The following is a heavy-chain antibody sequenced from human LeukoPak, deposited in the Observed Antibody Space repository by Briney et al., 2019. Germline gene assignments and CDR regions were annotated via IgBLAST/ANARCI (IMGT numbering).Heavy chain of an antibody. CDR3: AREDGYCSGGNCYSYFDS. CDR1: GFTFNHFW. Sequence: GGSLRLSCAASGFTFNHFWMSWIRQAPGRGLEWVAYIKKTGSETYYVDSVKGRFTITRDNTRNSLFLQMYSLRAEDTAVYFCAREDGYCSGGNCYSYFDSWGQGTLVTVSA. J-gene: IGHJ4*02. D-gene: IGHD2-15*01. CDR2: IKKTGSET. V-gene: IGHV3-7*01.